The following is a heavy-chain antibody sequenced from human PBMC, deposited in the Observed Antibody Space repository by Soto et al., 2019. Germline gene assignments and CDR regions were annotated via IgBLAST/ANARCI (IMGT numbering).Heavy chain of an antibody. CDR3: ARVFCSSTSCYGVYYGMDV. D-gene: IGHD2-2*01. CDR1: GLSFSSYR. CDR2: ISSSSSTM. J-gene: IGHJ6*02. Sequence: PGGTLRLSCAASGLSFSSYRMNWVRQAPGKGLEWVSSISSSSSTMSYADSVKGRFTISRDNAMNSLYLQMNSLRDEDTAVYYCARVFCSSTSCYGVYYGMDVWGQGTTVTVSS. V-gene: IGHV3-48*02.